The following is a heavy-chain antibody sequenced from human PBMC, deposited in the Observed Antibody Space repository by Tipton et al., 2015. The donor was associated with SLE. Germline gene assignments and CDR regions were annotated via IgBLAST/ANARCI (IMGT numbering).Heavy chain of an antibody. CDR1: GGTFSNYA. J-gene: IGHJ5*02. Sequence: QVQLVQSGAEVKKPGSSVKVSCKASGGTFSNYAVTWVRQAPGQGLEWMGRIIPIFASANYAQQFQGRATITADQSTNTAYMELSSLTSDDTGVYYCAGTTWGDRTCRFDPWGQGTLVTVSS. CDR3: AGTTWGDRTCRFDP. D-gene: IGHD3-10*01. CDR2: IIPIFASA. V-gene: IGHV1-69*18.